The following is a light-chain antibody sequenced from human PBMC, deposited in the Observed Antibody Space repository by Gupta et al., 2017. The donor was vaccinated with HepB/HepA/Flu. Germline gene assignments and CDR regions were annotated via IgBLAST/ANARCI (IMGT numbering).Light chain of an antibody. J-gene: IGKJ3*01. Sequence: EILLTQSPGTLSLSPGERATLSCRASQSITSNYLAWYQQKPGQAPRLLIYGTSSRAAGIPDRFSGSGSGTDFTLTISRLEPEDFAVYYCQQYANTPFTFGPGTKVDIK. CDR3: QQYANTPFT. CDR1: QSITSNY. CDR2: GTS. V-gene: IGKV3-20*01.